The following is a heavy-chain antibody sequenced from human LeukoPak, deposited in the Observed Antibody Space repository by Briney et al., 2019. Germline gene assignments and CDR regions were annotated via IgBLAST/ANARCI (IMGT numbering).Heavy chain of an antibody. CDR3: ARSIAVAGPRYFDL. D-gene: IGHD6-19*01. CDR1: GASFSGYY. V-gene: IGHV4-34*01. CDR2: INHSGST. J-gene: IGHJ2*01. Sequence: SEALSLTCAVYGASFSGYYWSWIRQPPGKGLEWIGEINHSGSTNYNPSLKSRVTISVDTSKNQFSLKLSSVTAADTAVYYCARSIAVAGPRYFDLWGRGTLVTVSS.